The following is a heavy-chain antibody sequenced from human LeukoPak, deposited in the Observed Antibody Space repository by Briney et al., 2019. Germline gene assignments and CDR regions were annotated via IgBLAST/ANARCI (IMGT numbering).Heavy chain of an antibody. J-gene: IGHJ4*02. CDR2: INPNSGGT. D-gene: IGHD6-13*01. CDR1: GYTFTGYY. V-gene: IGHV1-2*02. CDR3: ARDLTPIAAAGTNYFDY. Sequence: ASVKVSYKASGYTFTGYYMHWVRQAPGQGLEWMGWINPNSGGTNYAQKFQGRVTMTRDTSISTAYMELSRLRSDDTAVYYCARDLTPIAAAGTNYFDYWGQGTLVTVSS.